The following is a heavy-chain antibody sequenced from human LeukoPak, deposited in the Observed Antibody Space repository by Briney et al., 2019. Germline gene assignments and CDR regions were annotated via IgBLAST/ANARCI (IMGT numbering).Heavy chain of an antibody. V-gene: IGHV5-51*01. CDR1: GYRFTSYW. D-gene: IGHD5-24*01. CDR3: ARLEETNWFDP. CDR2: IYPGDSDT. J-gene: IGHJ5*02. Sequence: GESLQISCKGSGYRFTSYWIGWVRQMPGKGLEWMGIIYPGDSDTRYSPSFQGQVTISVDKSITTAYLQWSSLKASDTAMYYCARLEETNWFDPWGQGTLVTVSS.